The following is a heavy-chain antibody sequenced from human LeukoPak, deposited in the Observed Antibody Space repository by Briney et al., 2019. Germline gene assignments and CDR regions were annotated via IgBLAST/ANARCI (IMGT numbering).Heavy chain of an antibody. Sequence: PGGSLRLSCAASGFTFSSYGMHWVRQAPGKGLEWVAFIRYDGSNKYYAGSVKGRFTISRDNSKNTLYLQMNSLRAEDTAVYYCAKDGSHCSSTSCYGGYFDYWGQGTLVTVSS. V-gene: IGHV3-30*02. CDR2: IRYDGSNK. CDR3: AKDGSHCSSTSCYGGYFDY. CDR1: GFTFSSYG. J-gene: IGHJ4*02. D-gene: IGHD2-2*01.